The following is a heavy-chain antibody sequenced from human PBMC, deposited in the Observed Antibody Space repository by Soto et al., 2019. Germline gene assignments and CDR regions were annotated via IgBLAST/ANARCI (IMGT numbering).Heavy chain of an antibody. CDR2: IYYSGST. V-gene: IGHV4-30-4*01. CDR1: GGSISSGNHY. D-gene: IGHD3-22*01. Sequence: SETLSLTCTVSGGSISSGNHYWNWIRQPPGKGLEWIGYIYYSGSTYYNPSLKSRVTMSVDTTENQFALKLSSVTAADTAVYYCARDTGDYYDSSGSLHYWGQGMLVT. J-gene: IGHJ4*02. CDR3: ARDTGDYYDSSGSLHY.